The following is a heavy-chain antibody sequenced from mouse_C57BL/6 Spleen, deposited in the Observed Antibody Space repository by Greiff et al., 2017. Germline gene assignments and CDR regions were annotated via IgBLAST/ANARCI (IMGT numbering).Heavy chain of an antibody. D-gene: IGHD2-1*01. J-gene: IGHJ4*01. Sequence: QVQLQPSGPELVKPGASVKISCKASGYAFSSSWMNWVKQRPGKGLEWIGRIYPGDGDTNYNGKFKGKATLTADKSSSPVYMQLSSLTSEDSAVYFCSRRGYYGNYSYAMDYWGQGTSVTVSS. CDR3: SRRGYYGNYSYAMDY. CDR2: IYPGDGDT. V-gene: IGHV1-82*01. CDR1: GYAFSSSW.